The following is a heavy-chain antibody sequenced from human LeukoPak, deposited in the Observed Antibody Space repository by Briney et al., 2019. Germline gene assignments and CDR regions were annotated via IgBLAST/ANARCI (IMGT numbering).Heavy chain of an antibody. D-gene: IGHD4-23*01. Sequence: GGSLRLSCAASGFTFDDYAMHWVRQAPGKGLEWVSLISGDGDSTYYADSVKGRFTISRDNSKNSLYLQMNSLRTEDTALYYCAKDLIGINYGGNSHSSYWGQGTLVTVSS. CDR1: GFTFDDYA. V-gene: IGHV3-43*02. CDR2: ISGDGDST. J-gene: IGHJ4*02. CDR3: AKDLIGINYGGNSHSSY.